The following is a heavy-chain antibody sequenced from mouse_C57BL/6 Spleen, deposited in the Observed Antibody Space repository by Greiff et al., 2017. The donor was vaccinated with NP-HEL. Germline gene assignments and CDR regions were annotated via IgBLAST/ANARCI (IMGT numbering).Heavy chain of an antibody. CDR1: GFTFSDYG. D-gene: IGHD1-1*01. J-gene: IGHJ2*01. CDR2: ISSGSSTI. CDR3: ARRTTVVPYYFDY. V-gene: IGHV5-17*01. Sequence: VQLQQSGGGLVKPGGSLKLSCAASGFTFSDYGMHWVRQAPEKGLEWVAYISSGSSTIYYADTVKGRFTISRDNAKNTLFLQMTSLRSEDTAMYYCARRTTVVPYYFDYWGQGTTLTVSS.